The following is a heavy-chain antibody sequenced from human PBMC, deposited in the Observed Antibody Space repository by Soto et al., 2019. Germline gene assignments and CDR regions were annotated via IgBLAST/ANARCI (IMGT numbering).Heavy chain of an antibody. D-gene: IGHD3-22*01. CDR3: ARDLLPTYYYDSSGYYTLDY. J-gene: IGHJ4*02. V-gene: IGHV1-46*01. CDR1: GYTFTSYY. CDR2: INPSDGST. Sequence: GASVKVSCKASGYTFTSYYMHWVRQAPGQGLEWMGIINPSDGSTNYSQKFQGRVTITRDTSTSTAYMELSSLRSEDTAVYYCARDLLPTYYYDSSGYYTLDYWGQGTLVTVSS.